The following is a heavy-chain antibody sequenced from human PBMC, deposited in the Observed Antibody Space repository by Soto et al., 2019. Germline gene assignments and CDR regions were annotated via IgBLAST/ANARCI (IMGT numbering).Heavy chain of an antibody. Sequence: QGQLQESGPGLVKPSETLSLTCTVSGGSITNYYCSWFRQLPGKGLEWIGYINYDGYSAYNLSLKMQVTLSMDASKTQFSLMLESVTATDTAVYYCARHGFGPLHGLVDVWGPGTKVIVSS. V-gene: IGHV4-59*08. CDR1: GGSITNYY. CDR2: INYDGYS. J-gene: IGHJ6*02. CDR3: ARHGFGPLHGLVDV. D-gene: IGHD3-10*01.